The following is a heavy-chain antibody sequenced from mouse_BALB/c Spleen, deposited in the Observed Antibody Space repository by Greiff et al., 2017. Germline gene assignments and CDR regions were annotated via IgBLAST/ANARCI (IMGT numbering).Heavy chain of an antibody. V-gene: IGHV5-6-5*01. CDR3: ARGRGLFPFAY. CDR1: GFTFSSYA. CDR2: ISSGGST. D-gene: IGHD1-1*01. J-gene: IGHJ3*01. Sequence: EVQRVESGGGLVKPGGSLKLSCAASGFTFSSYAMSWVRQTPEKRLEWVASISSGGSTYYPDSVKGRFTISRDNARNILYLQMSSLRSEDTAMYYCARGRGLFPFAYWGQGTLVTVSA.